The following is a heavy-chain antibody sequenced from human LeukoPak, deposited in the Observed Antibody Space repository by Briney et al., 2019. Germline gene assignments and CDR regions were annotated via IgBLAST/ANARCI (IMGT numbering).Heavy chain of an antibody. Sequence: PSETLSLTCTVSGGSISSYYWSWIRQPPGKGLEWIGYIYYSGSTNYNPSLKSRVTISVDASKNQFSLKLSSVTAADTAVYYCAREKGSSSTPNGIDYWGQGTLVTVSS. J-gene: IGHJ4*02. CDR1: GGSISSYY. CDR2: IYYSGST. CDR3: AREKGSSSTPNGIDY. D-gene: IGHD6-6*01. V-gene: IGHV4-59*01.